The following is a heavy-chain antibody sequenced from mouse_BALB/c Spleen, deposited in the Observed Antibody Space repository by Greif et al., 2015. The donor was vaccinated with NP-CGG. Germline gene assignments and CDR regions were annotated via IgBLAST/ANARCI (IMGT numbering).Heavy chain of an antibody. CDR1: GFSLTSYG. CDR2: IWAGGST. D-gene: IGHD1-1*01. J-gene: IGHJ4*01. CDR3: ARYYYGSKDYYAMDY. Sequence: VKLVESGPGLVAPSQSLSITCTVSGFSLTSYGVHWVRQPPGKGLEWLGVIWAGGSTNYNSALMSRLSISKDNSKSQVFLKMNSLQTDDTAMYYCARYYYGSKDYYAMDYWGQGTSVTVSS. V-gene: IGHV2-9*02.